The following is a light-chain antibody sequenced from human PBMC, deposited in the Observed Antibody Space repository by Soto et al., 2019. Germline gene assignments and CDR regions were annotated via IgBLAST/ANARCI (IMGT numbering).Light chain of an antibody. CDR1: QSVSSN. CDR3: QQYNNWPLT. CDR2: GAS. Sequence: EIVMTQSPATLSVSPGERATLSCRASQSVSSNLDGYQQKPGQAPRLLIYGASTRATGIPARFSGSRSGTEFTLTISSLQSEDFAVYYCQQYNNWPLTFGGGTKVEIK. V-gene: IGKV3-15*01. J-gene: IGKJ4*01.